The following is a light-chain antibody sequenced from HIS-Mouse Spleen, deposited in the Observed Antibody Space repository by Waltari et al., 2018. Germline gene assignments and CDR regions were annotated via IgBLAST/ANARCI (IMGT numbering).Light chain of an antibody. Sequence: EIVMTQSPATLSVSPGERATLSYRASQSVSSNLAWYQQKPGQAPRLLIYVASTRATGIPARFSGSGSGTEFTLTISSMQSEDFAVYYCQQYNNWPPLTFGGGTKVEIK. CDR3: QQYNNWPPLT. CDR2: VAS. CDR1: QSVSSN. V-gene: IGKV3-15*01. J-gene: IGKJ4*01.